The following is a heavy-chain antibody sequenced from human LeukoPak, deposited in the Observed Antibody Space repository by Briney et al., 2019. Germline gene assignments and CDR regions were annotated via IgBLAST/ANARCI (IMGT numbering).Heavy chain of an antibody. CDR3: ARGSLPSLVYYYGMDV. Sequence: SQTLSLTCAISGDSVSSNSAAWNWIRQSPSRGLEWLGRTYYRSKWYNDYAVSVKSRITINPDTSKNQFSLQLNSVTPEDTAVYYCARGSLPSLVYYYGMDVWGQGTTVTVSS. CDR2: TYYRSKWYN. V-gene: IGHV6-1*01. J-gene: IGHJ6*02. D-gene: IGHD2-15*01. CDR1: GDSVSSNSAA.